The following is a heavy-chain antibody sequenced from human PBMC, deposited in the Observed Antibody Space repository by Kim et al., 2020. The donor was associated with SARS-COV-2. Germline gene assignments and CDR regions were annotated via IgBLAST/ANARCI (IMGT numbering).Heavy chain of an antibody. CDR1: GFTFSNYG. Sequence: GGSLRLSCAASGFTFSNYGMHWVRQAPGKGLEWLAVISYDGSREYYADSVKGRFTISRDNSKNTPYLQMNSLRAEDTAVYYCAKRMGTFCGGGRCPPGQGTFDMWGQGTMVTVSS. J-gene: IGHJ3*02. CDR2: ISYDGSRE. D-gene: IGHD2-15*01. CDR3: AKRMGTFCGGGRCPPGQGTFDM. V-gene: IGHV3-30*18.